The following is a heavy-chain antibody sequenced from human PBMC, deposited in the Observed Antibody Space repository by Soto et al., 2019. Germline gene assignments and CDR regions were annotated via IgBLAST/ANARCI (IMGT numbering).Heavy chain of an antibody. Sequence: GASVKVSCKASGYTFTSYDINWVRQATGQGLEWMGWMNPNSGNTGYAQKFQGRVTMTRNTSISTAYMELSSLRSEDTAVYYCARGASHCSSTSCYEYYYYYYMDVWGKGTTVTVSS. V-gene: IGHV1-8*01. CDR2: MNPNSGNT. D-gene: IGHD2-2*01. CDR3: ARGASHCSSTSCYEYYYYYYMDV. CDR1: GYTFTSYD. J-gene: IGHJ6*03.